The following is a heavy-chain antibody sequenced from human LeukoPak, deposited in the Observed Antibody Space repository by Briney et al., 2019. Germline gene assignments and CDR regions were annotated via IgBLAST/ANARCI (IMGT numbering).Heavy chain of an antibody. CDR1: GFTFSSYG. V-gene: IGHV3-30*02. CDR3: AKVLGIAAAGTGYFDY. D-gene: IGHD6-13*01. J-gene: IGHJ4*02. Sequence: PGGSLRLSCAASGFTFSSYGMHWVRQAPGKGLEWVAFIRYDGSNKYYADSVKGRFTISRDNSKNTLYLQMNSLRAEDTAVYYCAKVLGIAAAGTGYFDYWGQGTLVTVSS. CDR2: IRYDGSNK.